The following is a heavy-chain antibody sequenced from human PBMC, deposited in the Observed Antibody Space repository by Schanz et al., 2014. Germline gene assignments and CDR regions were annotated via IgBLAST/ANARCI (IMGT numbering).Heavy chain of an antibody. J-gene: IGHJ4*02. V-gene: IGHV1-2*06. CDR3: ARTGGSGDYYKRPFDY. D-gene: IGHD3-10*01. CDR1: GYTFTDYY. Sequence: QVLLVQSGAEVKQPGASVKVSCKASGYTFTDYYIHWVRQAPGQGPEWMGRINPNGGSTRYTEKFEGRVTMTTDSSITTVYMELTSLKSDDVAVYYCARTGGSGDYYKRPFDYWGQGTLVTVSS. CDR2: INPNGGST.